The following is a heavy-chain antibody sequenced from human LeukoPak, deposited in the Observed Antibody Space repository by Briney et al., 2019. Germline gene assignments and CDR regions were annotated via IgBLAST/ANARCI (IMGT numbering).Heavy chain of an antibody. Sequence: SVRVSCKASGGTFSSYAISWVRQAPGQGLEWMGRIIPILGIANYAQKFQGRVTITADKSTSTAYMELSSLRSEDTAVYYCARGRGREVNWFDPWGQGTLVTVSS. CDR2: IIPILGIA. CDR3: ARGRGREVNWFDP. V-gene: IGHV1-69*04. CDR1: GGTFSSYA. D-gene: IGHD5-12*01. J-gene: IGHJ5*02.